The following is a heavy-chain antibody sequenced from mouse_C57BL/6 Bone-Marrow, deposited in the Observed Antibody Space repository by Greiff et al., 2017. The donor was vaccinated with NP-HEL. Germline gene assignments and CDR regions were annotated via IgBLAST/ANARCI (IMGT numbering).Heavy chain of an antibody. Sequence: QVQLQQPGAELGKPGASVQLSCPASFSTFTISFIHFFNHIPGQGLEWIGMIHPNSGSTNYNEKFKSKATLTVDKSSSTAYMQLSSLTSEDSAVYYCASYYWGQGTTLTVSS. CDR1: FSTFTISF. CDR3: ASYY. CDR2: IHPNSGST. J-gene: IGHJ2*01. V-gene: IGHV1-64*01.